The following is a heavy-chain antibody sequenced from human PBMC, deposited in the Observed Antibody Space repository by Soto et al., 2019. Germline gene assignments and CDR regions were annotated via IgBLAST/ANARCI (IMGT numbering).Heavy chain of an antibody. J-gene: IGHJ5*02. CDR1: GFTFSGSA. CDR3: TREVLGYYYAEGWFDP. V-gene: IGHV3-73*02. Sequence: EVQLVESGGGLVQPGGSLKLSCAASGFTFSGSAMHWVRQASGKGLEWVGRIRSKANSYATAYAASVKGRFTISRDDSKNTAYLQMNSLKTEDTAVYYCTREVLGYYYAEGWFDPWGQGTLVTVSS. CDR2: IRSKANSYAT. D-gene: IGHD3-16*01.